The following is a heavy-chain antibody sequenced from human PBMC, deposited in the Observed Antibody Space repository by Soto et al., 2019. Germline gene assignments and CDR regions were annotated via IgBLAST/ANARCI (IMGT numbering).Heavy chain of an antibody. Sequence: GGSLRVSCAASGFTFSSYAMSWVRQAPGKGLEWVSAINSRGGSTYYADSVKGRFTISRDSSKNTLYLQMNSLRAEDTAVYYCAKDRSSTSCYAFDYRGQRTLVTVSS. J-gene: IGHJ4*02. D-gene: IGHD2-2*01. CDR1: GFTFSSYA. CDR3: AKDRSSTSCYAFDY. V-gene: IGHV3-23*01. CDR2: INSRGGST.